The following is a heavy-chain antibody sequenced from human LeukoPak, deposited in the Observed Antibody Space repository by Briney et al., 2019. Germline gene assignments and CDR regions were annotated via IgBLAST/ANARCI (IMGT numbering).Heavy chain of an antibody. CDR1: GFTFNAFN. J-gene: IGHJ4*02. V-gene: IGHV3-21*01. Sequence: GSLRLSCAASGFTFNAFNMNWVRQAPGKGLEWVSSITSGGDYIYYADSVKGRFTTSRDNAKNSLSLQLSSLRVEDTAVYYCARGHYDVLAASYKWTPDYWGQGTLVTVSS. CDR2: ITSGGDYI. D-gene: IGHD3-9*01. CDR3: ARGHYDVLAASYKWTPDY.